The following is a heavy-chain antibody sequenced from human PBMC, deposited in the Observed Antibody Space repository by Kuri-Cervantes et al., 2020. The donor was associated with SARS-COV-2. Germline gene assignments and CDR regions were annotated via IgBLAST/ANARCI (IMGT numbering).Heavy chain of an antibody. J-gene: IGHJ4*02. D-gene: IGHD3-9*01. CDR3: ARSIIDY. CDR1: GFTFSSYS. Sequence: GESLKISCAASGFTFSSYSMNWVRQASGKGLEWVSSISSSSSYIYYADSVKGRFTISRDNAKNSLYLQMNSLRAEDTAVYYCARSIIDYWGQGTLVTVSS. V-gene: IGHV3-21*01. CDR2: ISSSSSYI.